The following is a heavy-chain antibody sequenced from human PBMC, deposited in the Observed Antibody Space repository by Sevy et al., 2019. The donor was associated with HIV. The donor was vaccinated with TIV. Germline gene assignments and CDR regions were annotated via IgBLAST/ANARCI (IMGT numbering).Heavy chain of an antibody. CDR2: IYTGGST. Sequence: GRSLRLSCAASGFTVSNNYMSWVRQAPGKGLEWVSVIYTGGSTYYVDSVEGRFTMSRDDSKNTVYLEMNNLSAEDTAIYYCARDHGGVQDWYFDLWGRGTLVTVSS. J-gene: IGHJ2*01. V-gene: IGHV3-53*01. CDR3: ARDHGGVQDWYFDL. D-gene: IGHD2-8*02. CDR1: GFTVSNNY.